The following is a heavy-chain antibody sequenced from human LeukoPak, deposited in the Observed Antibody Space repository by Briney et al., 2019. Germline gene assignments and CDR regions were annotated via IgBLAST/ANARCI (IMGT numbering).Heavy chain of an antibody. D-gene: IGHD4-17*01. J-gene: IGHJ4*02. Sequence: GRSLRLSCAASGFTFSSYSMHWVPQAPGKGLEWVSSISSSSSYIYYADSVKGRFTISRDNAKNSLYLQMNSLRAEDTAVYYCARTRGVGLRSEHYFDYWGQGTLVTVSS. V-gene: IGHV3-21*01. CDR1: GFTFSSYS. CDR2: ISSSSSYI. CDR3: ARTRGVGLRSEHYFDY.